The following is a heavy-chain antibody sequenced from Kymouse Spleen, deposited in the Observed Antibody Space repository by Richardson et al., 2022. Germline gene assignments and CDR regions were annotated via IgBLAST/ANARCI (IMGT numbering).Heavy chain of an antibody. J-gene: IGHJ6*02. Sequence: EVQLVESGGGLVQPGRSLRLSCAASGFTFDDYAMHWVRQAPGKGLEWVSGISWNSGSIGYADSVKGRFTISRDNAKNSLYLQMNSLRAEDTALYYCAKAPDGQLVPVYYYYYGMDVWGQGTTVTVSS. D-gene: IGHD6-6*01. CDR3: AKAPDGQLVPVYYYYYGMDV. CDR2: ISWNSGSI. V-gene: IGHV3-9*01. CDR1: GFTFDDYA.